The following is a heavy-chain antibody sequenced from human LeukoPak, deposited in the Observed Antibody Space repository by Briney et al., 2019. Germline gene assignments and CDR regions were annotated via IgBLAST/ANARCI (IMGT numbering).Heavy chain of an antibody. V-gene: IGHV3-30-3*01. CDR2: ISYHGIDK. Sequence: PGGSLRLSCAASGFTFSHYAMHWVRQAPGKGLEWVAVISYHGIDKYYADSVKGRFTISRDNSKNALYLQMNSLEDTAVYYCARAGEDVVLGPAPVGGSPYNWFDPWGQGTLVTVSS. D-gene: IGHD2-2*01. CDR3: ARAGEDVVLGPAPVGGSPYNWFDP. CDR1: GFTFSHYA. J-gene: IGHJ5*02.